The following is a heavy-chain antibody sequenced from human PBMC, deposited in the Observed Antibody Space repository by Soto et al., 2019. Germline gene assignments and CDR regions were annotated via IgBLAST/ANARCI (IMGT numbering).Heavy chain of an antibody. CDR3: TTAVVPAARAYYYYGMDV. D-gene: IGHD2-2*01. Sequence: GGSLRLSCAAAGFTFSNAWMSWVRQAPGKGLEWVGRIKSKTDGGTTDYAAPVKGRLTISRDDSKNTLYLQMNSLKTEDTAVYYCTTAVVPAARAYYYYGMDVWGQGTTVTVSS. V-gene: IGHV3-15*01. CDR1: GFTFSNAW. J-gene: IGHJ6*02. CDR2: IKSKTDGGTT.